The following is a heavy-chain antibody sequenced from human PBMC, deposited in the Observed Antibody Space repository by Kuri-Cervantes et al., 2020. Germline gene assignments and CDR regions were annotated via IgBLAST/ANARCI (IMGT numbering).Heavy chain of an antibody. D-gene: IGHD1-26*01. Sequence: ESLKISCAVYGGSFSGYYWSWIRQSPGKGLEWIGEINHSGSTNYNPSLKSRVTISVDTSKNQFSLKLSSVTAADTAVYYCARGEVGATEWFDPWGQGTLVTVSS. V-gene: IGHV4-34*01. J-gene: IGHJ5*02. CDR1: GGSFSGYY. CDR2: INHSGST. CDR3: ARGEVGATEWFDP.